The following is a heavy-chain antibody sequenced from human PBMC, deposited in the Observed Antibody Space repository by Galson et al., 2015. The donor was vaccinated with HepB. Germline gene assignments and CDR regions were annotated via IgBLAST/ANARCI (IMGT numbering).Heavy chain of an antibody. Sequence: QSGAEVKKPGESLKISCKGSGYSFTSYWIGWVRQMPGKGLEWMGIIYPGDSDTRYSPSFQGQVTISADKSISTAYLQWSSLKASDTAMYYCARQLGYYGSGSYLIPPFDYWGQGTLVTVSS. CDR1: GYSFTSYW. D-gene: IGHD3-10*01. CDR3: ARQLGYYGSGSYLIPPFDY. CDR2: IYPGDSDT. V-gene: IGHV5-51*01. J-gene: IGHJ4*02.